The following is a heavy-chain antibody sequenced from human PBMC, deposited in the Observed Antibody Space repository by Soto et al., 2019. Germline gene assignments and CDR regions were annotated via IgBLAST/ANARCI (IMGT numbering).Heavy chain of an antibody. J-gene: IGHJ4*02. CDR1: GFTFSSYA. V-gene: IGHV3-23*01. D-gene: IGHD2-15*01. CDR2: ISGSGGST. Sequence: EVQLLESGGGLVQPGGSLRLSCAASGFTFSSYAMSWVRQAPGKGLEWVSAISGSGGSTYYADSVKGRFTISRDNPKNTLYLQMNSLRAEDTAVYYCAKSLPNIVVVVAAIDYWGQGTLVTVSS. CDR3: AKSLPNIVVVVAAIDY.